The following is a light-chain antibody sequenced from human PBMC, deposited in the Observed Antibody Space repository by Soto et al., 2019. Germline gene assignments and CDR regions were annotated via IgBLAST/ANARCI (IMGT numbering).Light chain of an antibody. Sequence: EEEMTQSPATLSVSPGKRATLSCRASQSVSSKLAWYQQKPGQAPRLLMYGASTRASGIPARFSGSGSGTEFTLIISSLQSEDFAVYYCQQYNNWPWTFGQGTKVDIK. CDR2: GAS. V-gene: IGKV3-15*01. J-gene: IGKJ1*01. CDR3: QQYNNWPWT. CDR1: QSVSSK.